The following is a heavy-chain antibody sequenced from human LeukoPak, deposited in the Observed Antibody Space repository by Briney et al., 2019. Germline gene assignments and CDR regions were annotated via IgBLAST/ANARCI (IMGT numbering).Heavy chain of an antibody. V-gene: IGHV3-23*01. CDR3: AKRGVVIRVILVGFHKEAYYFDY. Sequence: GGSLRLSCAVSGLTLSNYGMRWVRQAPGKGLEWVAGISGSGGGTNYADSVKGGVTISRDNPKNTLFLQMNSLRAEDTAVYFCAKRGVVIRVILVGFHKEAYYFDYWGQGALVTVSS. J-gene: IGHJ4*02. D-gene: IGHD3-22*01. CDR1: GLTLSNYG. CDR2: ISGSGGGT.